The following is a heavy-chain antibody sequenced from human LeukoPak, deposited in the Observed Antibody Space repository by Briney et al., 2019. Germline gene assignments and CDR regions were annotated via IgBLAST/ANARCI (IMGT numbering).Heavy chain of an antibody. CDR1: GFTVSSNY. Sequence: GGSLRLSCAASGFTVSSNYMSWVRQAPGKGLEWVSIIYSGGSTYYADSVRGRFTVSRDNSKNTLYLLMNSLRAEDTAVYYCATSGWWGYFDYWGQGTLVTVSS. D-gene: IGHD6-19*01. V-gene: IGHV3-66*01. CDR3: ATSGWWGYFDY. CDR2: IYSGGST. J-gene: IGHJ4*02.